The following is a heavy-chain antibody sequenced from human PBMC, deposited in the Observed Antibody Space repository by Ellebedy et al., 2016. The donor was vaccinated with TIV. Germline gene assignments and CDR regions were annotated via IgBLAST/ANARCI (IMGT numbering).Heavy chain of an antibody. CDR1: GFTFTTYW. CDR3: AIRGRY. Sequence: PGESLKISCAASGFTFTTYWMSWVRQAPGKGLEWVANIKQDGSEKYYVDSVKGRFTISRDNAKNSLYLQMNSLRAEDTAVYYCAIRGRYWGQGTLVTVSS. D-gene: IGHD3-10*01. J-gene: IGHJ4*02. CDR2: IKQDGSEK. V-gene: IGHV3-7*03.